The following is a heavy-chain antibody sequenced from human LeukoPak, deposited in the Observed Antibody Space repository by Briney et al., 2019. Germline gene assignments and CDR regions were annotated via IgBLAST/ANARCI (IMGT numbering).Heavy chain of an antibody. Sequence: GGSLRLSCAASGFTFRSYGMHWVRQAPGKGLEWVAVMWYDGSDKYYADSVKGRFTISRDNSKNTLYLQMNSLRAEDTAVYYCAREGTAAAGKRRSSQFDYWGQGTLVTVSS. J-gene: IGHJ4*02. V-gene: IGHV3-33*01. D-gene: IGHD6-13*01. CDR2: MWYDGSDK. CDR3: AREGTAAAGKRRSSQFDY. CDR1: GFTFRSYG.